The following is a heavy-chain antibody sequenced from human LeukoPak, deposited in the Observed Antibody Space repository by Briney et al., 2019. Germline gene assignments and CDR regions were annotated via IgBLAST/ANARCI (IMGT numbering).Heavy chain of an antibody. D-gene: IGHD3-22*01. J-gene: IGHJ2*01. CDR1: GFTFSSYS. V-gene: IGHV3-23*01. CDR2: ISGSGGTT. Sequence: PGGSLRLSCAASGFTFSSYSMTWVRQAPGKGLEWVSAISGSGGTTYYADSVKGRFTISRDNSKNTLYLQMNSLRAEDTAVYYCAKHDSSGYWYFDLWGRGTLVTVSS. CDR3: AKHDSSGYWYFDL.